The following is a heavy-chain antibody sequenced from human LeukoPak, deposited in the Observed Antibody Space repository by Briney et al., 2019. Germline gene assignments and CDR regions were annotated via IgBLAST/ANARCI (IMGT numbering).Heavy chain of an antibody. D-gene: IGHD3-10*01. Sequence: PSETLSLTCTVSGGSISSYYWSWIRQPAGKGLEWIGRIYTSGSTNYNPSLKSRVTMSVDTSKNQFSLKLSSVTAADTAVCYCARSSALLWFGELDVWGQGTTVTVSS. CDR2: IYTSGST. V-gene: IGHV4-4*07. J-gene: IGHJ6*02. CDR3: ARSSALLWFGELDV. CDR1: GGSISSYY.